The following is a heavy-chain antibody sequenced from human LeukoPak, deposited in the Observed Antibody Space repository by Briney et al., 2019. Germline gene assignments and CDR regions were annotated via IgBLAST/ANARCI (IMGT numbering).Heavy chain of an antibody. Sequence: PGGSLRLSCAASGFTFSSYAMSWVRQAPGKGLEWVSAISGSGGITYYADSVKGRDTIYRDNTNNTLYQQMNSLRAEDTAVSYCAKDLVGATMGLCYYGIDFWGEGTTVTVSP. V-gene: IGHV3-23*01. CDR3: AKDLVGATMGLCYYGIDF. CDR2: ISGSGGIT. CDR1: GFTFSSYA. J-gene: IGHJ6*01. D-gene: IGHD1-26*01.